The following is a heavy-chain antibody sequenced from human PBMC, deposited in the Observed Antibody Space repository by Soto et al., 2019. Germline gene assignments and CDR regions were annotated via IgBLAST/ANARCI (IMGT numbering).Heavy chain of an antibody. J-gene: IGHJ4*02. D-gene: IGHD2-2*02. CDR3: ASLFASTYTPRHFDH. CDR2: IKSDGTTT. Sequence: PGLSLRLSCEASRFSFTTYLMHCVRHAPGKGRGWVSGIKSDGTTTTYANSVKGLFTISRDNAKNTLYLHMRRLSAEDTAVYYCASLFASTYTPRHFDHWGQGTQVTVSS. V-gene: IGHV3-74*01. CDR1: RFSFTTYL.